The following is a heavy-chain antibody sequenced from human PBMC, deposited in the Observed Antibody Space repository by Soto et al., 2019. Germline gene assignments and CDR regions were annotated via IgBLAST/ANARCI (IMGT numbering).Heavy chain of an antibody. CDR2: IYTSGST. Sequence: AETLSSTSAVSGASIRKYQWSSVRPPAGKGLKWIGRIYTSGSTNYNPSLKSRVTMSVDTSKNQFSLKLSSVTAADTAVYYCARDQYCAGDCFAYWVQGALVSGSA. D-gene: IGHD2-21*01. J-gene: IGHJ4*02. V-gene: IGHV4-4*07. CDR1: GASIRKYQ. CDR3: ARDQYCAGDCFAY.